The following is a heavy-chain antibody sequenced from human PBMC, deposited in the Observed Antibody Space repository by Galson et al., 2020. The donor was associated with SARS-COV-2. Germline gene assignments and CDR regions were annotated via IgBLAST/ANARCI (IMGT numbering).Heavy chain of an antibody. V-gene: IGHV4-39*01. CDR2: IFYSGTT. CDR3: ARSGGAVTTQHFEL. Sequence: SETMSLTCTVSGGSISTPSYFWGWIRQPPGKGLEWIGPIFYSGTTYYNPPLRSRATLAVDTSRNQFTLKLNPVTAAATVVYYCARSGGAVTTQHFELGGRGTLVSVSS. CDR1: GGSISTPSYF. J-gene: IGHJ2*01. D-gene: IGHD4-17*01.